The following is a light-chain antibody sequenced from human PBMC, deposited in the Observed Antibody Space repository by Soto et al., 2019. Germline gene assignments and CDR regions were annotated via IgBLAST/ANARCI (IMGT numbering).Light chain of an antibody. Sequence: EIVLPQSPGTLSLSPGERATLSCRASQSVSRSYLAWYQQKPGKAPRPLIYGASSRATGTPDRFSGSGSGTDFTLTISRLEPEDFAVYYCQQFVSSPYTFGQGTKLEIK. V-gene: IGKV3-20*01. J-gene: IGKJ2*01. CDR1: QSVSRSY. CDR2: GAS. CDR3: QQFVSSPYT.